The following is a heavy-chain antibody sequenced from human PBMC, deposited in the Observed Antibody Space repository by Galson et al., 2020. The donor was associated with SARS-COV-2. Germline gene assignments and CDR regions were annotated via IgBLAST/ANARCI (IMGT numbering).Heavy chain of an antibody. CDR3: AKDPYIVVVPAAMPRYFQH. CDR1: GFTFSSYG. Sequence: GGSLRLSCAASGFTFSSYGMHWVRQAPGKGLEWVAVISYDGSNKYYADSVKGRFTISRDNSKNTLYLQMNSLRAEDTAVYYCAKDPYIVVVPAAMPRYFQHWGQGTLVTVSS. V-gene: IGHV3-30*18. J-gene: IGHJ1*01. D-gene: IGHD2-2*01. CDR2: ISYDGSNK.